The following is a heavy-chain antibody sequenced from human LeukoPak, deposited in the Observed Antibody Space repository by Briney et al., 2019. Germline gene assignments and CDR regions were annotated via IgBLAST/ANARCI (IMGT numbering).Heavy chain of an antibody. CDR1: GYTFTGYY. D-gene: IGHD6-13*01. J-gene: IGHJ5*02. Sequence: ASVKVSCKASGYTFTGYYMHWVRQAPGQGLEWMGWINPNSGGTNYAQKFQGRVTMTRDTSISTACMELSRLRSDDTAVYYCARAPLPSIAAAGQGFDPWGQGTLVTVSS. CDR2: INPNSGGT. CDR3: ARAPLPSIAAAGQGFDP. V-gene: IGHV1-2*02.